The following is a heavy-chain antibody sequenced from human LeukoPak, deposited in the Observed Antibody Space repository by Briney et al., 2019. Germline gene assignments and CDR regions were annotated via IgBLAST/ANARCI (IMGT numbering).Heavy chain of an antibody. CDR3: ARGRYSYGWNDS. CDR2: ISDSGST. Sequence: NPSETLSLTCTVSGGSIGTSAYYWNWIRQHPGKGLEWIGFISDSGSTLYNPSHKSRVTISSDTSKNQFSLKLTSVTAADMAVYYCARGRYSYGWNDSWGQGTLVTVSS. J-gene: IGHJ5*01. V-gene: IGHV4-31*03. D-gene: IGHD5-18*01. CDR1: GGSIGTSAYY.